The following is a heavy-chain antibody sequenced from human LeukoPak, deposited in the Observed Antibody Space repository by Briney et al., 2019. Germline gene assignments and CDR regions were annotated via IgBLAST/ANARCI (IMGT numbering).Heavy chain of an antibody. CDR3: ARDFGSGSYSSYYYYMDV. D-gene: IGHD1-26*01. CDR1: GGSISSYY. CDR2: IYTSGST. J-gene: IGHJ6*03. V-gene: IGHV4-4*07. Sequence: SETLSLTCTVSGGSISSYYGSWIRQPAGKGLEWIGRIYTSGSTNYNPSLKSRVTMSVDTSKNQCSLKRSSVTAADTAVYYCARDFGSGSYSSYYYYMDVWGKGTTVTVSS.